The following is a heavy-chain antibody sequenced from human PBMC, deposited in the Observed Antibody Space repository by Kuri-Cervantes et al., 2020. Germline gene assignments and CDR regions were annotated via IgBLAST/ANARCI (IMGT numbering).Heavy chain of an antibody. D-gene: IGHD4-23*01. V-gene: IGHV2-5*08. CDR1: GFSLSTSGMY. Sequence: SGPTLVKPTQTRTLTCTFSGFSLSTSGMYVSWIRQPPGKALEWLALIYWDDDKRYGPSLKSRLTITKDTSKNQVVLTMTNMDPVDTATYYCAHTISVGFDYWGQGTLVTVSS. CDR3: AHTISVGFDY. CDR2: IYWDDDK. J-gene: IGHJ4*02.